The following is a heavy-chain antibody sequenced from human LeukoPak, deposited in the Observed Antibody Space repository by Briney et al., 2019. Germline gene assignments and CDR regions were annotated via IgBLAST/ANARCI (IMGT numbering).Heavy chain of an antibody. CDR2: IIPIFGTA. CDR3: ARVYSGYVLLFDY. Sequence: ASVKVSCKASGGTFSSYAISWVRQAPGQGLEWMGGIIPIFGTANYAQKFQGRVTITTDESTSTAYMELSSLRSEDTAVYYCARVYSGYVLLFDYWGQGTLVTVSS. D-gene: IGHD5-12*01. CDR1: GGTFSSYA. J-gene: IGHJ4*02. V-gene: IGHV1-69*05.